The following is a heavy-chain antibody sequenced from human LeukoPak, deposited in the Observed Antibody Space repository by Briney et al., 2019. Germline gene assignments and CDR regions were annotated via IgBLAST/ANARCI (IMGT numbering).Heavy chain of an antibody. D-gene: IGHD1-26*01. CDR2: IWYDGSNT. CDR1: GFTFSSYG. CDR3: ARAQWELGSFDY. Sequence: SGGSLRLSWAASGFTFSSYGMHWVRQAPGKGLEWVAVIWYDGSNTYYADSVKGRFTISRDNSKNTLYLQMNSLRAEDTAVYYCARAQWELGSFDYWGQGTLVTVSS. J-gene: IGHJ4*02. V-gene: IGHV3-33*01.